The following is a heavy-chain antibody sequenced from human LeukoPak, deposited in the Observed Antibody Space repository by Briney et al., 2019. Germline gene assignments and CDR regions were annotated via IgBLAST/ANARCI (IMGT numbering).Heavy chain of an antibody. Sequence: GGSLRLSCAASGFTFSSYAMSWVRQAPGKGLEWVSAISGSGGSTYYADSVKGRFTISRDNSKNTLYLQMNSLRAEDTAVYYCAKNRATYYYDSSGYYYFPHWGQGTLVTVSS. D-gene: IGHD3-22*01. CDR3: AKNRATYYYDSSGYYYFPH. J-gene: IGHJ4*02. CDR1: GFTFSSYA. CDR2: ISGSGGST. V-gene: IGHV3-23*01.